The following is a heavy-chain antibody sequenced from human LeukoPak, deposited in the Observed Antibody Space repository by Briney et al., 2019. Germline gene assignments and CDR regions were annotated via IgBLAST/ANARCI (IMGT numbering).Heavy chain of an antibody. D-gene: IGHD3-10*01. V-gene: IGHV4-39*07. CDR3: ARETGSVSWFDP. Sequence: ASETLSLTCTVSGGSISSSSYYWGWIRQPPGKGLEWIGSIYYSGSTYYNPSLKSRVTISVDTSKNQFSLKLSSVTAADTAVYYCARETGSVSWFDPWGQGTLVTVSS. J-gene: IGHJ5*02. CDR1: GGSISSSSYY. CDR2: IYYSGST.